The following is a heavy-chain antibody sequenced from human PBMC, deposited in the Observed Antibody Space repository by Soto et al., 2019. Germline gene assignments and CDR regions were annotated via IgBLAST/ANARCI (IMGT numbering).Heavy chain of an antibody. CDR3: ARSSPYIVVRKPTGNQDYYGMDV. V-gene: IGHV1-69*13. CDR1: GGTFSNYT. D-gene: IGHD2-2*01. Sequence: QVKLVQSGTEVKKPGASIKVSCKASGGTFSNYTISWVRQAPGQGLEWMGGIIPVFGTTDYEQKFQGRVTITADGSTSTAYMKLSSLRSADTAVYYCARSSPYIVVRKPTGNQDYYGMDVWGQGTTVTVSS. CDR2: IIPVFGTT. J-gene: IGHJ6*02.